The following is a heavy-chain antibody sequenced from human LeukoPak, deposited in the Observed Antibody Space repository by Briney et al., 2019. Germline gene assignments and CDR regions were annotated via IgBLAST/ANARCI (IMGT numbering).Heavy chain of an antibody. CDR1: GYTFTGYY. V-gene: IGHV1-2*02. CDR3: ARAIAVAGTGFDY. J-gene: IGHJ4*02. CDR2: INPNSGGT. D-gene: IGHD6-19*01. Sequence: ASVKVSCKASGYTFTGYYMHWVRQAPGQGLEWMGWINPNSGGTNHAQKFQGRVTMPRHTSISTAYMELSRLRSDDTAVYYCARAIAVAGTGFDYWGQGTLVTVSS.